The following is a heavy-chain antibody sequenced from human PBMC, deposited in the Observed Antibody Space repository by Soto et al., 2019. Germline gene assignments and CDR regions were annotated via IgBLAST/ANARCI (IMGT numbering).Heavy chain of an antibody. CDR2: IYYNGAT. V-gene: IGHV4-39*02. D-gene: IGHD5-12*01. CDR3: ARELRGYIGSPTTDY. J-gene: IGHJ4*02. CDR1: CGSISSINYY. Sequence: QLQLQESGPGLVKPSETLSLTCTGSCGSISSINYYWGLIRQPPGKGLEWIGAIYYNGATYYNPSLKRRVTMSVDTSKSQFTLKLTSVTAADTAVYYCARELRGYIGSPTTDYWGQGTLVTVPS.